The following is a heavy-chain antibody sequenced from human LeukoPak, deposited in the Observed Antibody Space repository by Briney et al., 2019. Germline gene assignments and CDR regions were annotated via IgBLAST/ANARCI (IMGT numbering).Heavy chain of an antibody. D-gene: IGHD3-10*01. J-gene: IGHJ4*02. CDR3: ARIPGGFGELLWNGQVIFDY. CDR2: ISYDGSNK. Sequence: GRSLRLSCAASGFTFSSYAMHWVRQAPGKGLEWVAVISYDGSNKYYADSVKGRFTISRDNSKNTLYLQMNSLRAEDTAVYYCARIPGGFGELLWNGQVIFDYWGQGTLVTVSS. V-gene: IGHV3-30*04. CDR1: GFTFSSYA.